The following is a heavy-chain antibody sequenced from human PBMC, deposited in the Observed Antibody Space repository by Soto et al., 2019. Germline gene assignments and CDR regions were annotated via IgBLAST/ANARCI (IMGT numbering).Heavy chain of an antibody. V-gene: IGHV1-18*01. Sequence: ASVKVSCKASGYTFTSYGISWVRQAPGQGLEWMGRISAYNGNTKYAQKFQGRVTMTTDTSTSTVYMELSSLRSEDTAVYYCARGQQQLGLWFDPWGQG. J-gene: IGHJ5*02. CDR1: GYTFTSYG. CDR2: ISAYNGNT. D-gene: IGHD6-13*01. CDR3: ARGQQQLGLWFDP.